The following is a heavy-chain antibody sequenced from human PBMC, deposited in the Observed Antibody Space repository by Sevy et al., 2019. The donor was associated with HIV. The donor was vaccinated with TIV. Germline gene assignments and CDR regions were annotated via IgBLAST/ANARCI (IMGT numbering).Heavy chain of an antibody. D-gene: IGHD4-17*01. Sequence: ASVKVSCKASGGTFSSYAISWVRQAPGQGLEWMGGIIPIFGTANYAQKFQGRVTITADESTGTAYMELSSLGSEDTAVYYCARVGGDYLPFDYWGQGTLVTVSS. CDR1: GGTFSSYA. CDR3: ARVGGDYLPFDY. J-gene: IGHJ4*02. CDR2: IIPIFGTA. V-gene: IGHV1-69*13.